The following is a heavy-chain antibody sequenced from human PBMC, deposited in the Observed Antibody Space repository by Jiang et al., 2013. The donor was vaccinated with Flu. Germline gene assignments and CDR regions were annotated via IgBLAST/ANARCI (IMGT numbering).Heavy chain of an antibody. V-gene: IGHV3-7*03. CDR1: QFGFSSYW. D-gene: IGHD2-2*01. CDR2: INQDGSEK. CDR3: ARGGLAYQPDY. J-gene: IGHJ4*02. Sequence: VQLVESGGGLVRPGGSLRLSCAASQFGFSSYWMTWVRQAPGKGLEWVANINQDGSEKYYVDSLKGRFTISRDNAKNSVYLQMNSLRVEDTAVYYCARGGLAYQPDYWGQGTLVSV.